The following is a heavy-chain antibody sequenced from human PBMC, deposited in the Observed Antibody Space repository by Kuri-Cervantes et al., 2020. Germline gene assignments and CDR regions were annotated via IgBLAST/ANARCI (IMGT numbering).Heavy chain of an antibody. CDR2: MNPNSGNT. V-gene: IGHV1-8*01. J-gene: IGHJ6*02. D-gene: IGHD3-16*02. Sequence: ASVKVSCKASGYTFTSYDINWVRQATGQGLEWMGWMNPNSGNTGYAQKFQGRVTMTRNTSISTAYMELSSLRSEDTAVYYCARAIVMGTYYYYGMDVWGQGTTVTVSS. CDR3: ARAIVMGTYYYYGMDV. CDR1: GYTFTSYD.